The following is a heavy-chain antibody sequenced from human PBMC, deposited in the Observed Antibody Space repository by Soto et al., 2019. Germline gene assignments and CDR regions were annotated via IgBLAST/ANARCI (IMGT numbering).Heavy chain of an antibody. CDR1: GYTFNSYV. V-gene: IGHV1-3*01. CDR2: INAGNGKT. CDR3: ERFNVGGELHMVELEY. Sequence: QVPLVQSGAEVKKPGASVKVSCKASGYTFNSYVLHWVRQAPGQRLEWMGWINAGNGKTKYSQKLQGRLTYARDTSARTAYMELSSLRSEDTAVYYCERFNVGGELHMVELEYWCPGTLVTVS. J-gene: IGHJ4*02. D-gene: IGHD1-26*01.